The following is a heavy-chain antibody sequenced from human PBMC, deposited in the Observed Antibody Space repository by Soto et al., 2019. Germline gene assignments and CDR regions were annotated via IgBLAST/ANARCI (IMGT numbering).Heavy chain of an antibody. J-gene: IGHJ4*02. Sequence: SETLSLTCTVSGGSISSYYWSWIRQPPGKGLEWIGYIYYSGSTNYNPSLKSRVTISVDTSKNQFSLKLSSVTAADTAVYYCARGATGTTSYGSWPVAYWGQGTLVTVSS. CDR1: GGSISSYY. D-gene: IGHD1-1*01. CDR3: ARGATGTTSYGSWPVAY. CDR2: IYYSGST. V-gene: IGHV4-59*01.